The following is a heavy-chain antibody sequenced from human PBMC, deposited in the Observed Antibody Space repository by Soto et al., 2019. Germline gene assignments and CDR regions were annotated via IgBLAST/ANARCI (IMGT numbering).Heavy chain of an antibody. J-gene: IGHJ6*02. D-gene: IGHD3-10*01. CDR2: IYYSGST. V-gene: IGHV4-30-4*01. Sequence: QVQLQESGPGLVKPSQTLSLTCTVSGGSISSGDYYWSWIRQPPGKGLEWIGYIYYSGSTYYNPALKRRVTISVDTSKNQFSLKLSSVTAADTAVYYCAREVEYYGSGSYYGMDVWGQGTTVTVSS. CDR1: GGSISSGDYY. CDR3: AREVEYYGSGSYYGMDV.